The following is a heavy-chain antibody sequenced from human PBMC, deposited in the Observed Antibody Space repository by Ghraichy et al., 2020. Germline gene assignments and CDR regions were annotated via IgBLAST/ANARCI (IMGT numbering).Heavy chain of an antibody. CDR3: ARDTYYDFWSGYYTGSHGMDV. CDR1: GFTFSSYS. J-gene: IGHJ6*02. D-gene: IGHD3-3*01. Sequence: LSLTCAASGFTFSSYSMNWVRQAPGKGLEWVSSISSSSSYIYYADSVKGRFTISRDNAKNSLYLQMNSLRAEDTAVYYCARDTYYDFWSGYYTGSHGMDVWGQGTTVTVSS. V-gene: IGHV3-21*01. CDR2: ISSSSSYI.